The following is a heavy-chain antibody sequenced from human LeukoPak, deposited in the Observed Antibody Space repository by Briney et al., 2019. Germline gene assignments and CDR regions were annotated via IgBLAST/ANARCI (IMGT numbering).Heavy chain of an antibody. V-gene: IGHV3-30*18. J-gene: IGHJ6*02. CDR3: AKDLISMVRGSPMDV. Sequence: GRSLRLSCAASGFTFSSYGMHWGRQAPGKGLEWVALITYDGYYKYYADSVQGRFTISRDNSKNMYLQMNSLRAEDTPVYYCAKDLISMVRGSPMDVWGQGTTVTVSS. CDR2: ITYDGYYK. D-gene: IGHD3-10*01. CDR1: GFTFSSYG.